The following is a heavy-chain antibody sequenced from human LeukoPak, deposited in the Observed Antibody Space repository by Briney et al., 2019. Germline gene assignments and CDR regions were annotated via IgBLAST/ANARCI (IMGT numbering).Heavy chain of an antibody. CDR2: MYAGGTT. V-gene: IGHV3-53*01. J-gene: IGHJ5*02. D-gene: IGHD6-19*01. CDR1: GVIVSRHL. CDR3: ARGSGSGWPLDR. Sequence: GGSVRLSCVASGVIVSRHLMSWVRQAPGKGLQWVAIMYAGGTTDYSDSGRGRFHISRDSSNNTLSLQINSLRAEDTAVYYCARGSGSGWPLDRWGQGALVTVSS.